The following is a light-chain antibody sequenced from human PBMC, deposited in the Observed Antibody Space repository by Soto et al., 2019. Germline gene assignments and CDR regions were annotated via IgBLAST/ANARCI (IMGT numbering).Light chain of an antibody. CDR1: QSVGTN. CDR3: QQYHNWPPGT. V-gene: IGKV3D-15*01. J-gene: IGKJ1*01. CDR2: GAS. Sequence: EIIITQAPATLSVSPGERATVSCRASQSVGTNVAWYQLKPGQTPRLVIYGASARPTDIPARFSGSGSGTAFTLTISSLQSDDFAVYYCQQYHNWPPGTFGQGTKVDFK.